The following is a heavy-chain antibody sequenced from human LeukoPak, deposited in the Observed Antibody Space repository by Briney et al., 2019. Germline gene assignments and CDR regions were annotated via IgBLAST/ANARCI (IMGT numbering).Heavy chain of an antibody. CDR3: ARDRAYSAFDI. J-gene: IGHJ3*02. D-gene: IGHD2-21*01. CDR1: GFTFRDSA. Sequence: GGSLRLSCAASGFTFRDSAMSWVRQAPGKGLEWVATVKYDGSGKYYADSVKGRFTISRDNAKNSLYLQMNSLRADDTAVYFCARDRAYSAFDIWGQGTMVIVSS. V-gene: IGHV3-7*04. CDR2: VKYDGSGK.